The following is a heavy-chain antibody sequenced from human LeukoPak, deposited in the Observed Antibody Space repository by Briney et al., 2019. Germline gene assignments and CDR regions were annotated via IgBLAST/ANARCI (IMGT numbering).Heavy chain of an antibody. V-gene: IGHV4-59*01. CDR1: GVSINNYY. D-gene: IGHD6-6*01. Sequence: SETLSLTCTVSGVSINNYYWNWIRQPPGKRLEWIGYIYYSGTTNYNPSLKSRVTISVDTSKNQLSLKLSSVTAADTAVYYCARGKYHYYMDVWGKGTTVTVSS. CDR2: IYYSGTT. J-gene: IGHJ6*03. CDR3: ARGKYHYYMDV.